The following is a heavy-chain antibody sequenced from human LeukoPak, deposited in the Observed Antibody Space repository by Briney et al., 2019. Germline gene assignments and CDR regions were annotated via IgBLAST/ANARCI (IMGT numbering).Heavy chain of an antibody. D-gene: IGHD6-19*01. V-gene: IGHV3-23*01. CDR3: AKVPLDASSGWYYFDY. CDR2: ISGSGGST. J-gene: IGHJ4*02. CDR1: GFTFSSYA. Sequence: GGSLRLSCAASGFTFSSYAMSWVRQAPGKGLEWASAISGSGGSTYYADSVKGRFTISRDNSKNTLYLQMNSLRAEDTAVYYCAKVPLDASSGWYYFDYWGQGTLVTVSS.